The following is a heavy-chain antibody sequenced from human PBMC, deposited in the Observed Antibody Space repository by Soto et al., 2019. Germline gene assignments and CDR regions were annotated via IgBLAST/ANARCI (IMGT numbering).Heavy chain of an antibody. V-gene: IGHV3-23*01. CDR1: GFTFSSYA. D-gene: IGHD6-13*01. CDR3: AKDPTIAAAGPTDY. J-gene: IGHJ4*02. CDR2: ISGSGGST. Sequence: PGGSLRPSCAASGFTFSSYAMSWVRQAPGKGLEWVSAISGSGGSTYYADSVKGRFTISRDNSKNTLYLQMNSLRAEDTAVYYCAKDPTIAAAGPTDYWGQGTLVTVSS.